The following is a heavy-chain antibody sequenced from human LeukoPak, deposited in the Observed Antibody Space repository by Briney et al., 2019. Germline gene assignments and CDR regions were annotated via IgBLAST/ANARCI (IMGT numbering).Heavy chain of an antibody. CDR3: ARAVLNYYGSGSFTAVHYYYYYMDV. Sequence: SETLSLTCTVSGGSFSSYYWTWIRQPPGKGLEWIGYIDHSGSTNYNPSLKSRVTISLDTSKNQFSLKLSSVTAADTAVYYCARAVLNYYGSGSFTAVHYYYYYMDVWGKGTTVTISS. CDR1: GGSFSSYY. J-gene: IGHJ6*03. CDR2: IDHSGST. V-gene: IGHV4-59*08. D-gene: IGHD3-10*01.